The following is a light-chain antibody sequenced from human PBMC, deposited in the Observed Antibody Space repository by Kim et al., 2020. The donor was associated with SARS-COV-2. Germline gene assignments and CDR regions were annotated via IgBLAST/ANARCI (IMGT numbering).Light chain of an antibody. V-gene: IGLV2-14*01. CDR2: DVT. CDR3: SSSASSRTYV. Sequence: QSALTQPASVSGSPGQSITISCTGTSSDIGGYNYVSWYQQYPGKAPKLLIYDVTKRPSGVSNRFSGSKSGITASLTISGLQAEDEADYYCSSSASSRTYVLGIGTKGTVL. J-gene: IGLJ1*01. CDR1: SSDIGGYNY.